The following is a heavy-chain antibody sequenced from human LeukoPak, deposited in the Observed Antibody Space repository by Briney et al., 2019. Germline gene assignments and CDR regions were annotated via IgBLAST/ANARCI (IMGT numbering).Heavy chain of an antibody. D-gene: IGHD3-3*01. V-gene: IGHV1-2*02. CDR1: GYTFTGYY. Sequence: ASVKVSCKASGYTFTGYYMHWVRQAPGQGLEWMGWINPNSGGTNYAQKFQGRVTMTRDTSISTAYMELSRLRSDDTAVYYCARDKYYDFWSGYYGADSDNWFDPWGQGTLVTVSS. CDR3: ARDKYYDFWSGYYGADSDNWFDP. J-gene: IGHJ5*02. CDR2: INPNSGGT.